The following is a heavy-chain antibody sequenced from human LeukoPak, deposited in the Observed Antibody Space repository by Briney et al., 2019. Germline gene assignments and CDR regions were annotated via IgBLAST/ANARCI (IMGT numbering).Heavy chain of an antibody. Sequence: SQTLSLTCTVSGGSISSGSYYWSWIRQPAGKGLEWIGRIYTSGSTNYNPSLKSRVTISVDTSKNQFSLKLSSVTAADTAVYYCARRLRWAHELFDYWGQGTLVTVSS. CDR3: ARRLRWAHELFDY. J-gene: IGHJ4*02. D-gene: IGHD4-23*01. V-gene: IGHV4-61*02. CDR1: GGSISSGSYY. CDR2: IYTSGST.